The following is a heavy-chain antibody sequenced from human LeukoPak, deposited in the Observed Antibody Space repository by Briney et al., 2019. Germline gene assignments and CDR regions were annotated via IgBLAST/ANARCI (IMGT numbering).Heavy chain of an antibody. CDR1: GFTFDDYA. CDR3: ARDRGVGIGAFDI. D-gene: IGHD6-13*01. Sequence: GGSLRLYCAASGFTFDDYAMHWVRQAPGKGLEWVSLISWDGGSTYYADSVKGRFTISRDNAKNSLYLQMNSLRAEDTAVYYCARDRGVGIGAFDIWGQGTMVTVSS. V-gene: IGHV3-43D*04. J-gene: IGHJ3*02. CDR2: ISWDGGST.